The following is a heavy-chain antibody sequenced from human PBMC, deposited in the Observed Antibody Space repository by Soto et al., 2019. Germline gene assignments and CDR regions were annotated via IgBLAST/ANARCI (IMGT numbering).Heavy chain of an antibody. D-gene: IGHD2-2*01. CDR1: GGSFSDYS. CDR2: INHSGST. J-gene: IGHJ4*02. V-gene: IGHV4-34*01. CDR3: AKDGGPAYCNSPGCSAEHFDY. Sequence: PSETLSLTCAVYGGSFSDYSWTWIRQPPGKGLEWIGEINHSGSTYYNPSLKSRVTISVDTSKNQFSLKLTSVTAADTAVYYCAKDGGPAYCNSPGCSAEHFDYWGQGTQVTVSS.